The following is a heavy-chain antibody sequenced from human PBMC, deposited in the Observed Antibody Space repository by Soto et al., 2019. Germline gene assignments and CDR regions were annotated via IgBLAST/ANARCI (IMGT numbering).Heavy chain of an antibody. CDR3: ARDTISSGSYYRPWFDP. D-gene: IGHD1-26*01. V-gene: IGHV4-61*01. J-gene: IGHJ5*02. Sequence: SETLSLTCTVSGGSVSSGIYYWSWIRHPPGKGLEWIGYSYYIGSTNYNPSLKSRVTISVDRSKNQFFLKLSSVTAADTAVYYCARDTISSGSYYRPWFDPWGQGTMVTVYS. CDR1: GGSVSSGIYY. CDR2: SYYIGST.